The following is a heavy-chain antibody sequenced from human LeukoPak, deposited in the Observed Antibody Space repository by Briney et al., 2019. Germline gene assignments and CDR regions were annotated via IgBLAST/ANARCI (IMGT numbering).Heavy chain of an antibody. Sequence: SETLSLTCTVSCGSISSSSYYLGWIRQPPGKGLEWIGSIYYSGSTYYNPSLKSRVTISVDTSKNQFSLKLSSVTAADAAVYYCARHSKGWFDPWGQGTLVIVSS. V-gene: IGHV4-39*01. CDR1: CGSISSSSYY. CDR2: IYYSGST. CDR3: ARHSKGWFDP. J-gene: IGHJ5*02.